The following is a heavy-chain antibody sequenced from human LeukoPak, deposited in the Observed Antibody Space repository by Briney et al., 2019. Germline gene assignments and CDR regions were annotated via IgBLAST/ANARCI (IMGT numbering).Heavy chain of an antibody. CDR2: IRYDGSKK. D-gene: IGHD1-1*01. Sequence: GGSLRLSCAASGFTFCSYGMHWVRQAPGKGLEWVAFIRYDGSKKYYTDSVKGRFTISRDNSKNTLYPQMNSLRAEDTAVYYCAKDYHNWNDFDAFDIWGQGTMVTVSS. J-gene: IGHJ3*02. CDR1: GFTFCSYG. CDR3: AKDYHNWNDFDAFDI. V-gene: IGHV3-30*02.